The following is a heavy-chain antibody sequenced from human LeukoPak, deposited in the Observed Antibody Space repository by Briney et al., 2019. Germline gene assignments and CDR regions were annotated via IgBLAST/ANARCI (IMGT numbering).Heavy chain of an antibody. D-gene: IGHD1-7*01. Sequence: PGRSLRLSCAASGFTFSSYAMHWVRQAPGKGLEWVGRVKSTGVGGATDYAAPVKGRFTISRDDSKNTVFLQMNSLKTEDTAIYYCTADKRPGELLYPFDIWGQGTMVTVSS. CDR3: TADKRPGELLYPFDI. CDR2: VKSTGVGGAT. V-gene: IGHV3-15*07. CDR1: GFTFSSYA. J-gene: IGHJ3*02.